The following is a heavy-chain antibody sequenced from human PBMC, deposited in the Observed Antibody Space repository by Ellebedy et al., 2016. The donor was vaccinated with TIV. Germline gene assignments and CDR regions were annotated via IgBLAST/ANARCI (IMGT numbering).Heavy chain of an antibody. Sequence: ASVKVSCKASGYTFTGYYMHWVRQAPGQGLEWMGWINPNRGGTNYAQKFQGRVTMTRDTSISTAYMELSSLRSEDTAVYYCARHIRKIHLSLGPFDYWGRGTLVTVSS. CDR2: INPNRGGT. J-gene: IGHJ4*02. CDR1: GYTFTGYY. D-gene: IGHD1-14*01. CDR3: ARHIRKIHLSLGPFDY. V-gene: IGHV1-2*02.